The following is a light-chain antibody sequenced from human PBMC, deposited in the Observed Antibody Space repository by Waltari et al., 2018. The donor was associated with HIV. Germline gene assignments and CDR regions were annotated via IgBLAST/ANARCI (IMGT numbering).Light chain of an antibody. CDR2: AVS. Sequence: QSALTQPASVSGSPGQSVTISCTGTTSDLGDYNYVSWYQQHPGKAPTLIIFAVSNRPSGVSNRFSGSKSGNTASLTISGLQAEDEADYYCSSYTSTITVVFGGGTKVTVL. V-gene: IGLV2-14*01. CDR1: TSDLGDYNY. J-gene: IGLJ2*01. CDR3: SSYTSTITVV.